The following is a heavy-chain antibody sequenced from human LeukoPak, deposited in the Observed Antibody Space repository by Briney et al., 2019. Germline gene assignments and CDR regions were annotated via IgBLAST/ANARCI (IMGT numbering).Heavy chain of an antibody. Sequence: GGSLRLSCAASGFTFSSYWMHWVRQDPGKGLVWVSRINSDGSSTSYADSVKGRFTISRDNAKNTLYLQMNSLRAEDTAVYYCAGEGLNYYGMDVWGQGTTVTVSS. CDR1: GFTFSSYW. V-gene: IGHV3-74*01. D-gene: IGHD7-27*01. CDR2: INSDGSST. CDR3: AGEGLNYYGMDV. J-gene: IGHJ6*02.